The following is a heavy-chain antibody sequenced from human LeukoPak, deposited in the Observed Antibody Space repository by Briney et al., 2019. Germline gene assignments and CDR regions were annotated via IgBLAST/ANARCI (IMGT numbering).Heavy chain of an antibody. V-gene: IGHV3-30*02. J-gene: IGHJ4*02. Sequence: GGSLRLSCAASGFTFSSYGMHWVRQAPGKGLEWVAFIRYDETKKYNADSVKGRFTISRDNSKNTLYLHMNSLRAEDTAVYYCAKDRSYYYFDYWGQGTLVTVSS. CDR3: AKDRSYYYFDY. D-gene: IGHD1-26*01. CDR2: IRYDETKK. CDR1: GFTFSSYG.